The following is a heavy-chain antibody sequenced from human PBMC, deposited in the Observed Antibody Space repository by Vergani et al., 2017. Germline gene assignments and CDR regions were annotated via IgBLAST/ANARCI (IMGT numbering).Heavy chain of an antibody. CDR2: ISYDGSNK. Sequence: QVQLVESGGGVVQPGRSLRLSCAASGFTFSSYGMHWVRQAPGKGLEWVAVISYDGSNKYYADSVKGRFTISRDNAKNTLYLQMNRLRAEDTAVYYCAKGTSARVEYAIDVWGKGTMVTVSS. CDR3: AKGTSARVEYAIDV. V-gene: IGHV3-30*18. J-gene: IGHJ3*01. D-gene: IGHD3-16*01. CDR1: GFTFSSYG.